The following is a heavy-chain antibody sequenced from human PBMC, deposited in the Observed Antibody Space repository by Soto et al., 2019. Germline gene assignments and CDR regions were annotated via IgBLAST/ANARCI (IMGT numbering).Heavy chain of an antibody. D-gene: IGHD6-19*01. J-gene: IGHJ5*02. V-gene: IGHV1-69*02. CDR2: IIPILGIA. CDR3: ASYSSGWFRDWFDP. Sequence: SVKVSCKASGGTFSSYTISWVRQAPGQGLEWMGRIIPILGIANYAQKFQGRVTITADKSTSTAYMELSSLRSEDTAVYYCASYSSGWFRDWFDPWGQGTLVTVSS. CDR1: GGTFSSYT.